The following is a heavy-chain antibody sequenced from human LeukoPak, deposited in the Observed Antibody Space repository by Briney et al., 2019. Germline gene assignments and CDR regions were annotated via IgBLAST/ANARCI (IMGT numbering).Heavy chain of an antibody. V-gene: IGHV3-21*01. D-gene: IGHD1-1*01. Sequence: GGSLRLSCAASGFTFSTYTMSWVRQAPGKGLQWVSSISTRSSYLYYADSVKGRFTISRDDAKNSLYLQLNSLRAEDTAVYYCATLASTDGYWGQGTLVTVSS. CDR2: ISTRSSYL. CDR1: GFTFSTYT. CDR3: ATLASTDGY. J-gene: IGHJ4*02.